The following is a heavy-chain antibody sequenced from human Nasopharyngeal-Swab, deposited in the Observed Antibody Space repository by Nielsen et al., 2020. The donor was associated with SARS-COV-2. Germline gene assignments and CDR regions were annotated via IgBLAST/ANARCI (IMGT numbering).Heavy chain of an antibody. Sequence: PGKGLEWIGEVNHGGSTNSNPSLKSRVTMSVDTSKNQFSLNLGSVTAADTAVYYCARVMRSSWTFDYWGQGTLATVSS. CDR2: VNHGGST. CDR3: ARVMRSSWTFDY. V-gene: IGHV4-34*01. J-gene: IGHJ4*02. D-gene: IGHD6-19*01.